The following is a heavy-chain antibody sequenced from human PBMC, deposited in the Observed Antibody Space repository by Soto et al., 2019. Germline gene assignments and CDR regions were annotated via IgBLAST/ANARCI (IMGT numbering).Heavy chain of an antibody. Sequence: PSDTLSLTSAVSKGSLSSNYWMYIQQSPGKGLEWIGNIYYSGSTNYNPSLKSRVTMSVDTSKNQFTLKLSSVTAADTGVYFCARSFMVPVDFFDYWGQGTLVTVSS. CDR1: KGSLSSNY. CDR3: ARSFMVPVDFFDY. CDR2: IYYSGST. V-gene: IGHV4-59*07. D-gene: IGHD3-10*01. J-gene: IGHJ4*02.